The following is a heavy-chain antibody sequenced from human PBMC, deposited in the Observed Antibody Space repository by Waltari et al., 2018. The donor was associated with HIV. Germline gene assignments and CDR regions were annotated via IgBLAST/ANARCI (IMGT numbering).Heavy chain of an antibody. Sequence: QVQLQESGPGLVKPSETLSLTWAVSGYSISSGYFWGWNRQPPGKALEWIGSMFHNGSTYYNPSLKSRVTISVDTSKNQFSLKLSSVTSADTAIYYCAREWGTLMVAWFDPWGQGTLVTVSS. CDR1: GYSISSGYF. CDR2: MFHNGST. V-gene: IGHV4-38-2*02. J-gene: IGHJ5*02. D-gene: IGHD3-10*01. CDR3: AREWGTLMVAWFDP.